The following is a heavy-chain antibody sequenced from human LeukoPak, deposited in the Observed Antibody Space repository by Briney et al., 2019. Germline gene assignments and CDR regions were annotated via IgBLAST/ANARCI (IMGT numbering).Heavy chain of an antibody. J-gene: IGHJ6*03. Sequence: PSETLSLTCAVYGGSFSGYYWSWIRQPPGKGLEWIGEINHSGSTNYNPSLKSRVTISVDTSKNQFSPKLSSVTAADTAVYYCARVGYYYYYYMDVWGKGTTVTVSS. V-gene: IGHV4-34*01. CDR1: GGSFSGYY. CDR2: INHSGST. CDR3: ARVGYYYYYYMDV.